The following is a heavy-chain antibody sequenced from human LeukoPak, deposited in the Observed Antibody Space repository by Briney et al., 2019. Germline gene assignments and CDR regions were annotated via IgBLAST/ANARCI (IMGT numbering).Heavy chain of an antibody. CDR1: GFTFSNYG. V-gene: IGHV3-30*03. CDR2: ISYDGTNK. J-gene: IGHJ4*02. CDR3: ARDFGWLSGFDN. Sequence: PGGSLRLSCAASGFTFSNYGMHWVRQAPGKGLEWVAIISYDGTNKYYADSVRGRFTISRDNSKNTLYLQMNSLRAEDTAVYYCARDFGWLSGFDNWGQGTLVTVSS. D-gene: IGHD3-9*01.